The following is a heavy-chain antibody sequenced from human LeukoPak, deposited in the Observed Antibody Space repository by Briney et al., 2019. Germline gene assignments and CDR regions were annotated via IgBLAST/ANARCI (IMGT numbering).Heavy chain of an antibody. V-gene: IGHV1-8*02. CDR2: MNPNSGNT. D-gene: IGHD2-15*01. CDR3: ARGLYRGVAATPAY. CDR1: GGTFSSYA. J-gene: IGHJ4*02. Sequence: GSVKVSCKASGGTFSSYAISWVRQTPGQGLEWMGWMNPNSGNTGYAQKFQGRVTMTRNTSISTAYMELSSLRSEDTAVYYCARGLYRGVAATPAYWGQGTLVTVSS.